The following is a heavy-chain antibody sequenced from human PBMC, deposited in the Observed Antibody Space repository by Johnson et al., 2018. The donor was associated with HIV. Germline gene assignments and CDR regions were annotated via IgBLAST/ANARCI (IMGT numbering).Heavy chain of an antibody. J-gene: IGHJ3*02. CDR2: ISHDGRNQ. CDR1: GFTFSSYA. D-gene: IGHD3-10*01. CDR3: ARGQPMVRGVHDAFDI. Sequence: QMMLVESGGGVVQPGRSLRLSCAASGFTFSSYAMHWVRQAPGKGLEWVAVISHDGRNQKYADSVKGRFTISRDNSKNTLYLQMNSLRAEDTAVYYCARGQPMVRGVHDAFDIWGQGTMVTVSS. V-gene: IGHV3-30-3*01.